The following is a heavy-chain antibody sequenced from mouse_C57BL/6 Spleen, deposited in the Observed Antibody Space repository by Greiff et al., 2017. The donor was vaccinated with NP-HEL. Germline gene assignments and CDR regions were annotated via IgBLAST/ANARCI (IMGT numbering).Heavy chain of an antibody. CDR1: GYTFTDYE. V-gene: IGHV1-15*01. J-gene: IGHJ2*01. CDR2: IDPETGGT. CDR3: TSTTVVANGYYFDY. D-gene: IGHD1-1*01. Sequence: VQGVESGAELVRPGASVTLSCKASGYTFTDYEMHWVKQTPVHGLEWIGAIDPETGGTAYNQKFKGKAILTADKSSSTAYMELRSLTSEDSAVYYCTSTTVVANGYYFDYWGQGTTLTVSS.